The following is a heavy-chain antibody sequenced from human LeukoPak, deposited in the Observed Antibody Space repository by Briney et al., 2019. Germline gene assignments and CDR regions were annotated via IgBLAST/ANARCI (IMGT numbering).Heavy chain of an antibody. Sequence: GGSLRLSCAASGFTFSSYAMSWVRQAPGKGLEWVSGTTGSGGSTYYADSVKGRFTISRDNSKNTLYLQMNSLRAEDTAVYYCAKASPSSGWLGDYWGQGTLVTVSS. D-gene: IGHD6-19*01. CDR3: AKASPSSGWLGDY. CDR2: TTGSGGST. J-gene: IGHJ4*02. CDR1: GFTFSSYA. V-gene: IGHV3-23*01.